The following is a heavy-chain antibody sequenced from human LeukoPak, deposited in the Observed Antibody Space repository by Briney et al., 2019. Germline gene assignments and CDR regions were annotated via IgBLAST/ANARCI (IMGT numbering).Heavy chain of an antibody. D-gene: IGHD5-18*01. Sequence: ASVKVSCKASGYTFTSSGISWVRQAPGQGLEWMGWISAYNGNTNYAQKLQGRVTMTTDTSTSTACMELRSLRSDDTAVYYCARDQDTAMGFRGRTRSFDPWGQGTLVTVSS. J-gene: IGHJ5*02. CDR2: ISAYNGNT. CDR3: ARDQDTAMGFRGRTRSFDP. CDR1: GYTFTSSG. V-gene: IGHV1-18*04.